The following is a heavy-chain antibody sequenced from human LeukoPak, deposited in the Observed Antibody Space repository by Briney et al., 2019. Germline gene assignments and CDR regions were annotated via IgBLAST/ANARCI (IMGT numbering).Heavy chain of an antibody. D-gene: IGHD1-14*01. J-gene: IGHJ3*02. CDR2: ISTSSSYI. Sequence: GGSLRLSCAASGFTFSSYSMNWVRQAPGKGLEWVSCISTSSSYIYYADSVKGRFTISRDNAKNSLYLQMNSLRAEDTAVYYCARVRLQPRTLLDDAFDIWGQGTMVTVSS. CDR1: GFTFSSYS. CDR3: ARVRLQPRTLLDDAFDI. V-gene: IGHV3-21*01.